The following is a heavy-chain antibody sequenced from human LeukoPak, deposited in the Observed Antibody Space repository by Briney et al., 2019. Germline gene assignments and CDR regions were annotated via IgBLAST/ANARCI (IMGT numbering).Heavy chain of an antibody. Sequence: SETLSLTCAVSGGSISSSNWWSWIRQAAGKGLEWIGRIYPRGSDYNPSLKSRVTMSLDTSKKQFSLNLRSVTAADTAVYYCARDSGTTGEVKFDPWGQGTLVTVSS. CDR1: GGSISSSNW. V-gene: IGHV4-4*07. D-gene: IGHD3-10*01. CDR3: ARDSGTTGEVKFDP. CDR2: IYPRGS. J-gene: IGHJ5*02.